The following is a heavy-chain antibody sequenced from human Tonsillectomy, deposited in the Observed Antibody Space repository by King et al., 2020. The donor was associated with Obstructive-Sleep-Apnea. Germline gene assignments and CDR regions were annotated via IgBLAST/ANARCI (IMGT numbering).Heavy chain of an antibody. V-gene: IGHV4-39*07. CDR1: GGSISSSRYY. CDR3: AREGDLENSGYPVDC. D-gene: IGHD3-22*01. CDR2: IFYSGST. J-gene: IGHJ4*02. Sequence: LQLQESGPGLVKPSETLSLTCTVSGGSISSSRYYWGWIRQPPGKGLEWIGSIFYSGSTYYNPSLKSRVTISVDSSKTRFSLKLSSVTAADTAVYYCAREGDLENSGYPVDCWGQGTLVTVSS.